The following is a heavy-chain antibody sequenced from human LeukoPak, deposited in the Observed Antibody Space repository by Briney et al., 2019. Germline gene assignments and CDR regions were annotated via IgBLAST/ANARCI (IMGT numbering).Heavy chain of an antibody. Sequence: GGSLRLSCAAAGFTFSSYAMSWVRQAPGKGLEWVSAISGSGGSTYYADSVKGRFTISRDNSKNTLYLQMNSLRAEDTAVYYCAKGGMEYSYGYVYWGQGTLVTVSS. CDR2: ISGSGGST. CDR1: GFTFSSYA. J-gene: IGHJ4*02. V-gene: IGHV3-23*01. D-gene: IGHD5-18*01. CDR3: AKGGMEYSYGYVY.